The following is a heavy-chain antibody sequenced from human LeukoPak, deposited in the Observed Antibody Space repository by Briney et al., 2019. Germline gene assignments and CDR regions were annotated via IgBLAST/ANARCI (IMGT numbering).Heavy chain of an antibody. D-gene: IGHD2-8*01. CDR1: GFTFSVYE. V-gene: IGHV3-48*03. CDR2: ISASGSTE. J-gene: IGHJ4*02. CDR3: ARGRGNDI. Sequence: GGSLRLSCAASGFTFSVYEMNWVRQAQGKGPEWVSYISASGSTEKYADSVKGRFTISRDNAKSSLYLQMNSLRVKDTAVYYCARGRGNDIWGQGTLVAVSS.